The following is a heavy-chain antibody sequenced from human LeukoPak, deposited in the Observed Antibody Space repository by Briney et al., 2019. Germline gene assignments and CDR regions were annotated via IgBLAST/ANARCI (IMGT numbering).Heavy chain of an antibody. CDR2: IWYNGSNK. CDR1: GFTFSTFG. V-gene: IGHV3-30*02. J-gene: IGHJ4*02. Sequence: PGGSLRLSCAASGFTFSTFGMHWVRQAPGKGLEWVSFIWYNGSNKYYADSVKGRFTISRDNSKNTLYLQMNSLRAEDTAIYYCARDTEYFDYVWGSYRPNLNFDSWGQGTLVTVSS. D-gene: IGHD3-16*02. CDR3: ARDTEYFDYVWGSYRPNLNFDS.